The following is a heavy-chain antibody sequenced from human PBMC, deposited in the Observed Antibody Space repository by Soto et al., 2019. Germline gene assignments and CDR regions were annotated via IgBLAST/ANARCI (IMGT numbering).Heavy chain of an antibody. CDR2: IYHSGST. CDR1: GYSLTRGYD. J-gene: IGHJ3*02. CDR3: AKRIAVGGTRGAFDS. V-gene: IGHV4-38-2*01. D-gene: IGHD6-19*01. Sequence: ETTSLTCGGSGYSLTRGYDSVWLPTPPGKGLEWIGSIYHSGSTYYNPSLKSRVTMSVDTSKNEFSLKLSIVTAADTAVYYCAKRIAVGGTRGAFDSLGQGTLVTVSS.